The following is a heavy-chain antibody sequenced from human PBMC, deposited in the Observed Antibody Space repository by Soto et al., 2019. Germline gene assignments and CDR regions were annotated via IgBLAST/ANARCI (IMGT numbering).Heavy chain of an antibody. Sequence: QVQLQESGPGLVKPSETLSLTCTVSGGSISSYYWSWIRQPPGKGLEWIGYIYYSGSTNYNPSLKSRVTISVDTSKNQFSLKLSSVTAADTAVYYCARDGVEVDTAMVTYAFDIWGQGTMVTVSS. CDR2: IYYSGST. CDR1: GGSISSYY. CDR3: ARDGVEVDTAMVTYAFDI. V-gene: IGHV4-59*01. D-gene: IGHD5-18*01. J-gene: IGHJ3*02.